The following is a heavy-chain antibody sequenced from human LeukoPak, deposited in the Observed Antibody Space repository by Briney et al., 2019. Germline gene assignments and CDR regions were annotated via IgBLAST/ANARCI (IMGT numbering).Heavy chain of an antibody. Sequence: GGSLRLSCVASGFTFSSYWMTWVRQAPGKGLEWVANIKTDGSQIYYVDSVKGRFTISRDNAKNSLYLQMNSLRAEDTAVYYCAGDSSGYWFDYWGQGTLVTVSS. CDR1: GFTFSSYW. CDR2: IKTDGSQI. CDR3: AGDSSGYWFDY. D-gene: IGHD3-22*01. V-gene: IGHV3-7*04. J-gene: IGHJ4*02.